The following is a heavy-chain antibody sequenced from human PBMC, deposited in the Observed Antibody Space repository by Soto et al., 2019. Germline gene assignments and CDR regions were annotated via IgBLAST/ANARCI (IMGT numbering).Heavy chain of an antibody. V-gene: IGHV3-30-3*01. CDR3: ARGRYYDSQDY. Sequence: QVQLVESGGGVVQPGRSLRLSCAASGFTFSTYNMDWVRQAPGKGLEWVAVISYAGSNKYYADSVKGRFTISRDNPKNTLYLQMNSLRAEDTAVYYCARGRYYDSQDYWGQGTLVTVSS. CDR2: ISYAGSNK. J-gene: IGHJ4*02. D-gene: IGHD3-22*01. CDR1: GFTFSTYN.